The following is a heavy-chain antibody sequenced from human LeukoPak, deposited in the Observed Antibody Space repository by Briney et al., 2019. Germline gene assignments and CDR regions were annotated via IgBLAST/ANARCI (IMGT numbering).Heavy chain of an antibody. D-gene: IGHD2-21*02. CDR2: IIPIFGTA. Sequence: GASVKVSCTASGGTFSSYAISWVRQAPGQGLEWMGGIIPIFGTANYAQEFQGRVTITADESTSTAYMELSSLRSEDTAVYYCARGPYCGGDCLVASRWWGQGTLVTVSS. J-gene: IGHJ4*02. V-gene: IGHV1-69*01. CDR3: ARGPYCGGDCLVASRW. CDR1: GGTFSSYA.